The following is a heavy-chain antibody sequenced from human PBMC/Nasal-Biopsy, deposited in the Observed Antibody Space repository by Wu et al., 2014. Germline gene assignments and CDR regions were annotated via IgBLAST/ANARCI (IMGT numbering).Heavy chain of an antibody. J-gene: IGHJ3*02. V-gene: IGHV3-74*01. D-gene: IGHD2-21*01. CDR1: GFTFSSYW. Sequence: LRLSCAASGFTFSSYWMHWVRQAPGKGLVWVSRINSDGSSTSYADSVKGRFTISRDNAKNTLYLQMNSLRAEDTAVYYCARVTQVVIARDAFDIWGQGTMVTVSS. CDR2: INSDGSST. CDR3: ARVTQVVIARDAFDI.